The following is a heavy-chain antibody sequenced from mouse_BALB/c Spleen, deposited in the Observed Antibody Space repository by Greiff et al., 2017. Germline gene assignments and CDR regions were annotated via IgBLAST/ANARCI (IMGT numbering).Heavy chain of an antibody. V-gene: IGHV1-14*01. CDR2: INPYNDGT. D-gene: IGHD1-1*01. Sequence: VQLQQSGPELVKPGASVKMSCKASGYTFTSYVMHWVKQKPGQGLEWIGYINPYNDGTKYNEKFKGKATLTSDKSSSTAYMELSSLTSEDSAVYYCARLEETTVVAYYYAMDYWGQGTSVTVSS. J-gene: IGHJ4*01. CDR1: GYTFTSYV. CDR3: ARLEETTVVAYYYAMDY.